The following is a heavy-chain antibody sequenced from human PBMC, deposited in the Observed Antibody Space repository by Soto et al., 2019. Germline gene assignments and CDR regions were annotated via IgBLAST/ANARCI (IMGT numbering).Heavy chain of an antibody. CDR1: GGSGGSFSGYY. CDR2: INHSGST. Sequence: PSETLSLTCAVYGGSGGSFSGYYWSWIRQPPGKGLEWIGEINHSGSTNYNPSLKSRVTISVDTSKNQFSLQLSSVTAADTAVYYCARNSSYHYDSSGYYVFDYWGQGTLVTVSS. J-gene: IGHJ4*02. V-gene: IGHV4-34*01. CDR3: ARNSSYHYDSSGYYVFDY. D-gene: IGHD3-22*01.